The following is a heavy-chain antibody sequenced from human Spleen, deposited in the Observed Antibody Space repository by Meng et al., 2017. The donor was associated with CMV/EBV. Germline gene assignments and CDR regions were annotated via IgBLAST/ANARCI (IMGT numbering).Heavy chain of an antibody. CDR2: IDTAGDT. CDR1: GFTFRIYD. CDR3: ARTPWGN. D-gene: IGHD3-16*01. Sequence: GGSLRLSCAACGFTFRIYDIHWVRQTTGKGLEWVSPIDTAGDTNSPVSVKGLFTISRENAKNSLYLQMNSLRAEDTAVYYCARTPWGNWGQGTLVTVSS. J-gene: IGHJ4*02. V-gene: IGHV3-13*03.